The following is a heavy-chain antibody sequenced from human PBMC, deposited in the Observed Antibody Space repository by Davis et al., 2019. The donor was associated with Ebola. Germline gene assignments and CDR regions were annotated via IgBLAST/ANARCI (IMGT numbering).Heavy chain of an antibody. Sequence: GGSLRLSCAASGYTFSNYRMSWVRQAPGKGLEWVANIKQDGSEKYYVDSVKGRFTISRDNAKNSLYLQMNSLRAEDTAVYYCARDRVVVVPAALYYYYYGMDVWGQGTTVTVSS. D-gene: IGHD2-2*01. CDR2: IKQDGSEK. V-gene: IGHV3-7*01. CDR1: GYTFSNYR. J-gene: IGHJ6*02. CDR3: ARDRVVVVPAALYYYYYGMDV.